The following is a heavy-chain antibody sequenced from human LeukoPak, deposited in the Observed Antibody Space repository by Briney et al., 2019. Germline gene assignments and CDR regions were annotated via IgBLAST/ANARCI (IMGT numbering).Heavy chain of an antibody. CDR1: GFTFSSYA. J-gene: IGHJ6*02. Sequence: PGRSLRLSCAASGFTFSSYAMHWVRQAPGKGLEWVAVISYDGSNKYYADSVKGRFTISRDNSKNTLYLQMNSLRAEDTAVYYCARDRVVGVHSSGRLPPGGFYYGMDVWGQGTTVTVSS. CDR3: ARDRVVGVHSSGRLPPGGFYYGMDV. V-gene: IGHV3-30*04. D-gene: IGHD6-19*01. CDR2: ISYDGSNK.